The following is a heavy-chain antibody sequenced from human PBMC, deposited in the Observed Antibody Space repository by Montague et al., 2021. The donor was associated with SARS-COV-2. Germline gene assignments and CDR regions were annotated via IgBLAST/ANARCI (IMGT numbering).Heavy chain of an antibody. D-gene: IGHD6-13*01. Sequence: NTYYNPFLKSRVTISVDTSKNQFSLKVRYVTAADTAVNYCARNRGSGSSWFDSWGQGAPVPAAS. CDR3: ARNRGSGSSWFDS. CDR2: NT. J-gene: IGHJ5*01. V-gene: IGHV4-39*01.